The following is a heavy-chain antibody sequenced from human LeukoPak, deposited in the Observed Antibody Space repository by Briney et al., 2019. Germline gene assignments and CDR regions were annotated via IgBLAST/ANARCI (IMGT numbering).Heavy chain of an antibody. J-gene: IGHJ6*02. Sequence: GGSLRLSCAASGFTFSSYATSWVRQAPGKGLEWVSAISGSGGSTYYADSVKGRFTISRDNSKNTLYLQMNSLRAEDTAVYYCAKDSVWSGPGRYYYYGMDVWGQGTTVTVSS. V-gene: IGHV3-23*01. CDR2: ISGSGGST. CDR3: AKDSVWSGPGRYYYYGMDV. CDR1: GFTFSSYA. D-gene: IGHD3-3*01.